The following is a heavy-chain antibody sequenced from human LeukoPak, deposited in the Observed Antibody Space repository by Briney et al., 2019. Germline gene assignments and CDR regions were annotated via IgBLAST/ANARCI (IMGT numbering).Heavy chain of an antibody. CDR1: GFTFSDYY. Sequence: GGSLRLSCAASGFTFSDYYMSWIRQAPGKGLEWVSYISRTSSTIYYADSVKGRFSISRDDAKNSLYLQMNSLRDEDTALYYCVRDHAFAFDYWGQGTLVTVSS. CDR2: ISRTSSTI. J-gene: IGHJ4*02. V-gene: IGHV3-11*04. D-gene: IGHD2/OR15-2a*01. CDR3: VRDHAFAFDY.